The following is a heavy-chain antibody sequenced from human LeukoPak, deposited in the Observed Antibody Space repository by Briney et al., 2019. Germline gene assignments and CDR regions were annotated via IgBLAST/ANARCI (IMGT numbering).Heavy chain of an antibody. CDR1: GFTFSSYA. CDR2: ISGSGGST. J-gene: IGHJ4*02. D-gene: IGHD6-19*01. V-gene: IGHV3-23*01. CDR3: AKDADYSSGWYKDY. Sequence: PGGSLRLSCAASGFTFSSYAMSWVRQAPGKGLEWVSAISGSGGSTYYVDSVKGRFTISRDNSKNTLYLQMNSLRAEDTAVYYCAKDADYSSGWYKDYWGQGTLVTVSS.